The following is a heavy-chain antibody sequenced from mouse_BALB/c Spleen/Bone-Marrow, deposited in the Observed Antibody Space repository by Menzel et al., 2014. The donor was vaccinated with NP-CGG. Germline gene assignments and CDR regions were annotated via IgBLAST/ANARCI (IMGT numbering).Heavy chain of an antibody. CDR3: ARGGNWDDFDY. J-gene: IGHJ2*01. Sequence: EVKLQESGGGLVQPGGSRKLSCAASGFTFSSFGMHWVRQAPEKGPEWVAYISSGSSTIYYADTVKGRFTISRDNPKNTLFLQMTSLRSEDTAMYYCARGGNWDDFDYWGQGTTLTVSS. D-gene: IGHD4-1*01. CDR1: GFTFSSFG. CDR2: ISSGSSTI. V-gene: IGHV5-17*02.